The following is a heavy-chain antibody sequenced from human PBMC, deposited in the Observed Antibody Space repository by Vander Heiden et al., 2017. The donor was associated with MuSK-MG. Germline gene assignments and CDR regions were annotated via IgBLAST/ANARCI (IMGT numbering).Heavy chain of an antibody. V-gene: IGHV3-23*01. CDR1: GLTFSGYA. J-gene: IGHJ4*02. Sequence: EVQLLESGGGLVQPGGSLRLSCPASGLTFSGYAMSWVRQAPGKGLEWVSAISGSGGSTYYADSVKGRFTISRDNSKNTLYLQMNSLRAEDTAVYYCAKDEGNRMATIQLDYWGQGTLVTVSS. D-gene: IGHD5-12*01. CDR2: ISGSGGST. CDR3: AKDEGNRMATIQLDY.